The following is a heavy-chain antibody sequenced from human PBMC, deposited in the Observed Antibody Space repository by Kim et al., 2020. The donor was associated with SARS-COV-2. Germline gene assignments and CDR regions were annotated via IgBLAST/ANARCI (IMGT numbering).Heavy chain of an antibody. Sequence: GGSLRLSCAASGFTFSSYAMSWVRQAPGKGLEWVSFIYSGGSSTNYADSVKGRFTISRDNSKNTLYLQMNSLRAEDTAVYYCAKIGGYKELWCGELLYRGGYGMDVWGQGTTVTVSS. CDR2: IYSGGSST. V-gene: IGHV3-23*03. D-gene: IGHD3-10*01. CDR1: GFTFSSYA. J-gene: IGHJ6*02. CDR3: AKIGGYKELWCGELLYRGGYGMDV.